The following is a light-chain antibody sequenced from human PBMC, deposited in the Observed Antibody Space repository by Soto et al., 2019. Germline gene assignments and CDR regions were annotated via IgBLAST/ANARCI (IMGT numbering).Light chain of an antibody. J-gene: IGKJ4*01. CDR1: QSVSSN. CDR2: DAS. Sequence: EIVLIQSPATLSLSPGERATLSCRASQSVSSNLAWYQQNPGQAPRLLIFDASNRATGIPARFSGSGSGTDFILTISSLEPEDFAVYYCHQHSNWPLTFGGGTKVEIK. V-gene: IGKV3-11*01. CDR3: HQHSNWPLT.